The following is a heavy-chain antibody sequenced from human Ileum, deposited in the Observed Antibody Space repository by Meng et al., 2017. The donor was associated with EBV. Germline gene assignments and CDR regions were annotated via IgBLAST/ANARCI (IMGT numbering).Heavy chain of an antibody. CDR2: ININTGNP. CDR1: GYTFTSSS. Sequence: QVLRVRSGSELKKPGDSVKVSCPAAGYTFTSSSVNWVRHAPGQGLEWMGWININTGNPTYAQGFTGRFVFSLDTSVSTAYLQVDSLKADDTAVYYCARGNGWRFDYWGQGTLVTVSS. CDR3: ARGNGWRFDY. J-gene: IGHJ4*02. V-gene: IGHV7-4-1*01. D-gene: IGHD6-19*01.